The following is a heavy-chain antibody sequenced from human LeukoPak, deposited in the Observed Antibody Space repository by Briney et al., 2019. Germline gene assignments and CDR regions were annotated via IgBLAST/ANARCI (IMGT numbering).Heavy chain of an antibody. CDR3: AKEPYYDFWSGYYSHNWFDP. Sequence: GGSLRLSCAGSGFTFSSYAMSWVRQAPGKGLEWVSAISGSGGSTYYADSVKGRFTISRDNSKNTLYLQMNSLRAEDTTVYYCAKEPYYDFWSGYYSHNWFDPWGQGTLVTVSS. CDR1: GFTFSSYA. CDR2: ISGSGGST. D-gene: IGHD3-3*01. J-gene: IGHJ5*02. V-gene: IGHV3-23*01.